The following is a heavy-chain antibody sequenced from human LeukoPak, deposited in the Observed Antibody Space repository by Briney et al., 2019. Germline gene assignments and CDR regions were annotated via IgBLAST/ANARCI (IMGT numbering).Heavy chain of an antibody. CDR2: INHSGST. J-gene: IGHJ6*03. D-gene: IGHD2-15*01. CDR1: GGSFSGYY. CDR3: ARGPMVFCSGGSCYYYYYYYMDV. Sequence: PSETLSLTCAVYGGSFSGYYWSWIRQPPGKGLELIGEINHSGSTNYNPSLKSRVTISVDTSKNQFSLKLSSVTAADTAVYYCARGPMVFCSGGSCYYYYYYYMDVWGKGTTVTVSS. V-gene: IGHV4-34*01.